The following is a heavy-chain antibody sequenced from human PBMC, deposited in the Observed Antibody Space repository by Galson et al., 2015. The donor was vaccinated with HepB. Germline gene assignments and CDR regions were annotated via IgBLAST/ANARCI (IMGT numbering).Heavy chain of an antibody. J-gene: IGHJ1*01. CDR1: GGTFSSYG. Sequence: SVKVSCKASGGTFSSYGISWVRQAPGQGLEWMGGIIPIFGTANYAQKFQGRVTITADESTSTAYMELSSLRSEDTAVYYCASHLLPGQQLKPGGYFQHWGQGTLVTVSS. CDR2: IIPIFGTA. CDR3: ASHLLPGQQLKPGGYFQH. D-gene: IGHD6-13*01. V-gene: IGHV1-69*13.